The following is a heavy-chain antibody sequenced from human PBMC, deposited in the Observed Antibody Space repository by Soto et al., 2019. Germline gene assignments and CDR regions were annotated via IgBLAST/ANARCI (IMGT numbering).Heavy chain of an antibody. Sequence: AAVKPSSNDSVCTFASYDINWVRQATEQGLEWMGWMNPNSGNTGYAQKFQGRVTMTRNTSISTAYMELSSLRFVGRPAYNCARLHYYDLIPSWVYWS. J-gene: IGHJ4*01. V-gene: IGHV1-8*01. D-gene: IGHD3-22*01. CDR2: MNPNSGNT. CDR3: ARLHYYDLIPSWVY. CDR1: VCTFASYD.